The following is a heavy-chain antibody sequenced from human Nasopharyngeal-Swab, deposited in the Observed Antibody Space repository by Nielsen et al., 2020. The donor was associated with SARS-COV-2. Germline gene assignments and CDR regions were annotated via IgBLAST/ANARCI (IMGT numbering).Heavy chain of an antibody. J-gene: IGHJ4*02. Sequence: WVRQAPGQGLEWVGYINPYSGDTKYAQKFQGRVTVTRDTSRSTAYIELSRLRSDDTAVYYCARDYYDNYDSDYWGQGTLVTVSS. CDR2: INPYSGDT. D-gene: IGHD3-22*01. V-gene: IGHV1-2*02. CDR3: ARDYYDNYDSDY.